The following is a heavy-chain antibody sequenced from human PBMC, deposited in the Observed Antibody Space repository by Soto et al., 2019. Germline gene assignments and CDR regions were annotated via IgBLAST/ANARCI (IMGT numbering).Heavy chain of an antibody. CDR2: IKSKTDGGTT. CDR1: GFTFSNAW. V-gene: IGHV3-15*01. D-gene: IGHD2-8*01. J-gene: IGHJ6*02. Sequence: GVSLRLSCAASGFTFSNAWMSWVRQAPGKGLEWVGRIKSKTDGGTTDYAAPVKGRFTISRDDSKNTLYLQMNSLKTEDTAVYYCTTPYCTNGVCYDYYYGMDVWGQGTTVTVSS. CDR3: TTPYCTNGVCYDYYYGMDV.